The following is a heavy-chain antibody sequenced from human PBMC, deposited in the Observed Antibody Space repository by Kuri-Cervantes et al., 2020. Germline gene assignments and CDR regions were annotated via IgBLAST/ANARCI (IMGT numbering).Heavy chain of an antibody. J-gene: IGHJ6*02. Sequence: GGSLRLFCAASGFTFSSYWMSWVRQAPGKGLEWVANIKQDGSEKYYVDSVKGRFTISRDNSKNTLYLQMNSLRAEDTAVYYCARGGPPHNTYYYYYGMDVWGQGTTVTVSS. D-gene: IGHD2-2*02. CDR2: IKQDGSEK. CDR1: GFTFSSYW. CDR3: ARGGPPHNTYYYYYGMDV. V-gene: IGHV3-7*01.